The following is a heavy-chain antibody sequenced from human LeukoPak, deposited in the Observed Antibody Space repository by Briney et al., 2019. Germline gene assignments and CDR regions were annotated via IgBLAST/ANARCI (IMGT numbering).Heavy chain of an antibody. CDR2: INYSGTT. CDR1: GGSISSSAYY. J-gene: IGHJ4*02. Sequence: SETLSLTCSVSGGSISSSAYYWGWIRQSPGKNLEWIATINYSGTTHYTPSLKSRVTISADTSNNHFSLRLKSVTAADTAVYYCARTDYGDPILYWGQGTLVTVSS. D-gene: IGHD4-17*01. V-gene: IGHV4-39*07. CDR3: ARTDYGDPILY.